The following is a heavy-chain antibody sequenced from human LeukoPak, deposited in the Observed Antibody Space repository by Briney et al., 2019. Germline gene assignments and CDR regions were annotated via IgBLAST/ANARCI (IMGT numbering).Heavy chain of an antibody. CDR1: GFTFSSYG. CDR2: IWYDGSNK. D-gene: IGHD3-10*01. V-gene: IGHV3-33*01. CDR3: AREAAGEPPAFDC. Sequence: GGSLRLSCAASGFTFSSYGMHWVRQAPGKGLEWVAVIWYDGSNKYYADSVKGRFTISRDNSKNTLYLQMNSLRAEDTAVYYCAREAAGEPPAFDCWGQGTLVTVSS. J-gene: IGHJ4*02.